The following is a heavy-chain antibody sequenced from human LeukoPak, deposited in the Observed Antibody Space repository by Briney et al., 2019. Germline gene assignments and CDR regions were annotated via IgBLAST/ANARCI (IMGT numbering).Heavy chain of an antibody. V-gene: IGHV1-69*13. D-gene: IGHD4-23*01. J-gene: IGHJ4*02. Sequence: ASVKVPCKASGGTFISYAISWVRQAPGQGLEWMGGIIPIFGKANYAQKFQGRVTITAVESMSTAYMELSSLRSEDTAVYYCARGWLAESTVVTPYNYWGQGTLVTVSS. CDR2: IIPIFGKA. CDR1: GGTFISYA. CDR3: ARGWLAESTVVTPYNY.